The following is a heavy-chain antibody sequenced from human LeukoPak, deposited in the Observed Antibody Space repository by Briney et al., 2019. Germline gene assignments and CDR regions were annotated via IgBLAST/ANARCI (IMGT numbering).Heavy chain of an antibody. CDR3: AKDRIPTYSSSRNRIIAAAVGY. V-gene: IGHV3-23*01. J-gene: IGHJ4*02. Sequence: GGSLRLSCAASGFTFSSYAMSWVRQAPGKGLEWVSAISGSGGSTYYADSVKGRFTISRDNSKNTLYLQMNSLRAEDTAVYYCAKDRIPTYSSSRNRIIAAAVGYWGQGTLVTVSS. CDR2: ISGSGGST. D-gene: IGHD6-6*01. CDR1: GFTFSSYA.